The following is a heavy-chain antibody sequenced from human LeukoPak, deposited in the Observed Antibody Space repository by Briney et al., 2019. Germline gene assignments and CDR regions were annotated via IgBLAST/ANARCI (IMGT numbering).Heavy chain of an antibody. CDR3: ARDRYYYGSGSYPYMDV. J-gene: IGHJ6*03. D-gene: IGHD3-10*01. V-gene: IGHV4-4*07. Sequence: SETLSLTCTFSGGSISSYYWSWIRQPAGKGLEWIGRIHTSGSTNYNPSLKCRVTMSVDTSKNQFSLKLSSVTAVDTAVYYCARDRYYYGSGSYPYMDVWGKGTTVTISS. CDR2: IHTSGST. CDR1: GGSISSYY.